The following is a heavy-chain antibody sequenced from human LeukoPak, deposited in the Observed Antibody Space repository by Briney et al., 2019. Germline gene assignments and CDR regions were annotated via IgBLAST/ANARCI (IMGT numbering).Heavy chain of an antibody. Sequence: GGSLRLSCAASGFTFRNYWMSWVRQAPGKGLEWVANIKQDGSEKYYVDSVKGRFTISRDTAKNSLYLQMNSLRDEDTAVYYCARRYYYYYMDVWGKGTTVTVSS. CDR2: IKQDGSEK. CDR3: ARRYYYYYMDV. V-gene: IGHV3-7*01. J-gene: IGHJ6*03. CDR1: GFTFRNYW.